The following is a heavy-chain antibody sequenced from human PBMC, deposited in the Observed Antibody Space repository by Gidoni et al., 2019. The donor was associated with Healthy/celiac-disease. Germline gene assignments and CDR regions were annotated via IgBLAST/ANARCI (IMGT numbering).Heavy chain of an antibody. J-gene: IGHJ4*02. CDR1: GFTFSSYG. Sequence: QVQLVESGGGVVQPGRSLRLSCASSGFTFSSYGMHWVRQAPGKGLEWVAVIWYDGSNKYDADSVKGRFTISRDNSKNTLYLQMNSLRAEDTAVYYCARGPRVPAAIDYWGQGTLVTVSS. V-gene: IGHV3-33*01. D-gene: IGHD2-2*01. CDR2: IWYDGSNK. CDR3: ARGPRVPAAIDY.